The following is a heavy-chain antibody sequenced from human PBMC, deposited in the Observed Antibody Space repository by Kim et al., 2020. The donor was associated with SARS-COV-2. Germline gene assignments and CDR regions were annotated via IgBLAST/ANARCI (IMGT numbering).Heavy chain of an antibody. CDR2: IYYSGST. Sequence: SETLSLTCTVSGGSVSSGSYYWSWIRQPPGKGLEWIGYIYYSGSTNYNPSLKSRVTISVDTSKNQFSLKLSSVTAADTAVYYCARDLRYYYGSGSYFSLFDPWGQGTLVTVSS. CDR1: GGSVSSGSYY. D-gene: IGHD3-10*01. J-gene: IGHJ5*02. V-gene: IGHV4-61*01. CDR3: ARDLRYYYGSGSYFSLFDP.